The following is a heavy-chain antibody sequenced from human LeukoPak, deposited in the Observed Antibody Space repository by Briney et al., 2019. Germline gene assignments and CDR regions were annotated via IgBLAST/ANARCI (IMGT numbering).Heavy chain of an antibody. Sequence: PSQTLSLTCTVSGGSISSGDYYWSWIRQPPGKGLEWIGNIYYSGSTYYNPSLKSRVTISVDTSKNQFSLKLSSVTAADTAVYYCARGPRAVDDMGKFVDYWGQGTLVTVSS. CDR2: IYYSGST. D-gene: IGHD3-9*01. J-gene: IGHJ4*02. V-gene: IGHV4-30-4*01. CDR3: ARGPRAVDDMGKFVDY. CDR1: GGSISSGDYY.